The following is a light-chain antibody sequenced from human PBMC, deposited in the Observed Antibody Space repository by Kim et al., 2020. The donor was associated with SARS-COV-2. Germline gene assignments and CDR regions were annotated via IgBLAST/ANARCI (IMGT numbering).Light chain of an antibody. Sequence: GQRVTISCTGSSSNIGVGYDVRWYHQLPGTAPKLLIYSNTNRPSGVPDRFSGSKSGTSASLVISGLRTEDEADYYCQSYDSSLGGVFGAGTQLTVL. CDR3: QSYDSSLGGV. CDR1: SSNIGVGYD. CDR2: SNT. V-gene: IGLV1-40*01. J-gene: IGLJ2*01.